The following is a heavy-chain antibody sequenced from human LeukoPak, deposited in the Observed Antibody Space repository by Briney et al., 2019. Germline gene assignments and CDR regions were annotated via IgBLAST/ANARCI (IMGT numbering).Heavy chain of an antibody. CDR3: ARDVSPSGYGMDV. V-gene: IGHV4-59*12. D-gene: IGHD3-10*01. J-gene: IGHJ6*02. CDR1: GGSISSYY. Sequence: PSETLSLTCTVSGGSISSYYWSWIRQPPGKGLEWIGYIYYSGSTYYNPSLKSRVTISVDTSKNQFSLKLSSVTAADTAVYYCARDVSPSGYGMDVWGQGTTVTVSS. CDR2: IYYSGST.